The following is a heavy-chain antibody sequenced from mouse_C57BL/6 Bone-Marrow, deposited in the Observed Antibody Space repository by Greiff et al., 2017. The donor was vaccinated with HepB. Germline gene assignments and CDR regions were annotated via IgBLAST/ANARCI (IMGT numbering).Heavy chain of an antibody. J-gene: IGHJ4*01. CDR2: ISSGGDYI. V-gene: IGHV5-9-1*02. D-gene: IGHD1-1*01. Sequence: EVHLVESGEGLVKPGGSPKLSCAASGFTFSSYAMSWVRQTPEKRLEWVAYISSGGDYIYYADTVKGRFTISRDNARNTLYLQMSSLKSEDTAMYYCTRDYYGNGAMDYWGQGTSVTVSS. CDR1: GFTFSSYA. CDR3: TRDYYGNGAMDY.